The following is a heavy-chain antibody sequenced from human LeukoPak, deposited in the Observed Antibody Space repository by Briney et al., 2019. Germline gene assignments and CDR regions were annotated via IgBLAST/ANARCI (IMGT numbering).Heavy chain of an antibody. D-gene: IGHD2-15*01. Sequence: PGGSLRLSCVLSALTFSSYSTNWVRHAQGKGMEWVSSISSSSSYIYYADSVKGRFTISRDNAKNSLYLQMNSLRAEDTAVYYWAREGGAAPYYYYYGMDVWGQGTTVTVSS. CDR3: AREGGAAPYYYYYGMDV. CDR2: ISSSSSYI. V-gene: IGHV3-21*01. CDR1: ALTFSSYS. J-gene: IGHJ6*02.